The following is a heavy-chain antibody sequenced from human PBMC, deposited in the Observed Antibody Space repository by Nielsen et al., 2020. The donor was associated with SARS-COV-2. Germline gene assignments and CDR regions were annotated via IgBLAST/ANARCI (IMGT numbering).Heavy chain of an antibody. CDR2: ISWNSGSI. CDR1: GFTFDDYA. Sequence: GGSLRLSCAASGFTFDDYAMHWVRQAPGKGLEWVSGISWNSGSIGYADSVKGRFTISRDNAKNSLYLQMNSLRAEDTALYYCTGSGLWGQGTLVTVSS. J-gene: IGHJ4*02. V-gene: IGHV3-9*01. D-gene: IGHD6-19*01. CDR3: TGSGL.